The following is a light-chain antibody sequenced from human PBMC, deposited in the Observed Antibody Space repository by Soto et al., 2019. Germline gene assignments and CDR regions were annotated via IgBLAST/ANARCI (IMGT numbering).Light chain of an antibody. Sequence: DLQMTQSPSTLSASVGDRVTITCRASQSISGWLAWYQQKPGQPPQLLIYWASTRESGVPDRFSGSESGTDFTLTISSLQAEDVAVYYCQQYYTTRWTFGQGTKVDI. CDR1: QSISGW. CDR2: WAS. J-gene: IGKJ1*01. V-gene: IGKV4-1*01. CDR3: QQYYTTRWT.